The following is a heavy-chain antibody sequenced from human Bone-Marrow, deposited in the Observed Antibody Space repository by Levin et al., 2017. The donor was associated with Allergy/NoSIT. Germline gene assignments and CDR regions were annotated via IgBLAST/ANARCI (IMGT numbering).Heavy chain of an antibody. CDR2: IKSKTDGGTT. J-gene: IGHJ4*02. CDR3: STDAPDNEPDFDY. Sequence: RGESLKISCAASGFTFSNAWMNWVRQAPGKGLEWVGRIKSKTDGGTTDYAAPVKGRFTISRDDSKNTLYLQMNSLKTEDTAVYYCSTDAPDNEPDFDYWGQGTLVTVSS. V-gene: IGHV3-15*01. D-gene: IGHD1-1*01. CDR1: GFTFSNAW.